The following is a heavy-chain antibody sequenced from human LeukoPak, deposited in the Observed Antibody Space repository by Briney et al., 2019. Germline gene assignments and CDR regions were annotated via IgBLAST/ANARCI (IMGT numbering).Heavy chain of an antibody. CDR2: IYSGDRT. Sequence: GGSLRLCCAASGFTVSNNYMTWVRQAPGKGLEWVSVIYSGDRTNYADSVKGRFTISRDNSKNTLFFQMNSLRAEDTAVYYCARLTSGNGLDVWGQGTTVTVSS. V-gene: IGHV3-66*04. D-gene: IGHD3-3*01. CDR1: GFTVSNNY. J-gene: IGHJ6*02. CDR3: ARLTSGNGLDV.